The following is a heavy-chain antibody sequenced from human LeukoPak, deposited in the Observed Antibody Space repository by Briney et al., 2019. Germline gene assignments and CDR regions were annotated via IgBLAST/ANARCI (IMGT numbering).Heavy chain of an antibody. CDR3: ARFHPFIATEAFDI. Sequence: PSETLSLTCTVSGGSISSYYWSWIRQPAGKGLEWIGRIYTSGSTNYNPSLKSRVTMSVDTSKNQFSLKLSSVTAADTAVYYCARFHPFIATEAFDIWGQGTMVTVSS. V-gene: IGHV4-4*07. J-gene: IGHJ3*02. CDR1: GGSISSYY. D-gene: IGHD1-26*01. CDR2: IYTSGST.